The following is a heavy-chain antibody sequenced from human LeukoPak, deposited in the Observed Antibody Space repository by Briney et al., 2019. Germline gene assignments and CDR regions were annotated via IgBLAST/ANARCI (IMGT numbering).Heavy chain of an antibody. Sequence: PSETLSLTCTVPGGSISSSSYYWGWIRQPPGKGLEWIGNIYYSGNTYYNPSLKSRVTISVDTSKNQFSLKLNSVTAADTAVYYCARLYSYGDYWGQGALVTVSS. CDR2: IYYSGNT. CDR1: GGSISSSSYY. V-gene: IGHV4-39*01. J-gene: IGHJ4*02. D-gene: IGHD5-18*01. CDR3: ARLYSYGDY.